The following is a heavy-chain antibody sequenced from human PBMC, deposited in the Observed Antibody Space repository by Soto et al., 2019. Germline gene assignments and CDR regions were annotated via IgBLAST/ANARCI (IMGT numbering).Heavy chain of an antibody. V-gene: IGHV1-46*01. CDR3: AKCIATADLNYYYYGMDV. D-gene: IGHD6-13*01. CDR2: INPSGGST. Sequence: ASVKVSCKASGYTFTSYYMHWVRQAPGQGLEWMGIINPSGGSTSYAQKFQGRVTMTRDTSTSPVYMELSSLRSEDTAVYYCAKCIATADLNYYYYGMDVWGQGTTVTVSS. J-gene: IGHJ6*02. CDR1: GYTFTSYY.